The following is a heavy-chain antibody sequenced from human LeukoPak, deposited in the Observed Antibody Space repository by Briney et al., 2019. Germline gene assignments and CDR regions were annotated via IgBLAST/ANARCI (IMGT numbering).Heavy chain of an antibody. CDR3: AFARAGIEAAGFDY. D-gene: IGHD6-13*01. CDR1: GFTFTNYA. CDR2: ISGSGADR. J-gene: IGHJ4*02. Sequence: GSLRLSCAASGFTFTNYALSWVRHAPGKGLEWVSAISGSGADRHYADSAKGRFNISRDNSKDTVYLQMHSLRADDTAVYYCAFARAGIEAAGFDYWGQGTLVTVSS. V-gene: IGHV3-23*01.